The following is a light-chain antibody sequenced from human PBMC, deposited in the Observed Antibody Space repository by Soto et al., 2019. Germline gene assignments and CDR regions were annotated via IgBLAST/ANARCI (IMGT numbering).Light chain of an antibody. CDR2: AAF. CDR3: QQRNIWPPVT. CDR1: PSVTNY. Sequence: PGERATLSCRASPSVTNYLAWYQQKPGQPPRLRIYAAFNRAAGIPARFSGSGSGTDFTLTISSLEPEDSAVYYCQQRNIWPPVTFGQGTRLEIK. V-gene: IGKV3-11*01. J-gene: IGKJ5*01.